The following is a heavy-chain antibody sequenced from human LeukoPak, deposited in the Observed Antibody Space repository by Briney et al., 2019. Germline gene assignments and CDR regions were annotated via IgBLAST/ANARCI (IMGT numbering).Heavy chain of an antibody. CDR2: IKQDGSEK. V-gene: IGHV3-7*01. J-gene: IGHJ4*02. Sequence: GGSLRLSCAASGFTFSGYWMSWVRQAPGKGLEWVANIKQDGSEKYYVDSVKGRFTISRDNAKNTLYLHMNSLRAEDTAVYYCATHGIFGVVITTKYFDYWGQGTLVTASS. D-gene: IGHD3-3*01. CDR1: GFTFSGYW. CDR3: ATHGIFGVVITTKYFDY.